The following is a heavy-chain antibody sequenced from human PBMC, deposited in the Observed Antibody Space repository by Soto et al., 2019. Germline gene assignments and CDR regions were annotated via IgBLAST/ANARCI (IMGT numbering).Heavy chain of an antibody. D-gene: IGHD2-2*01. CDR1: GGSFSGYY. J-gene: IGHJ6*03. CDR2: INHSRST. V-gene: IGHV4-34*01. Sequence: SETLSLTCAVYGGSFSGYYWSWIRQPPGKGLKRIGEINHSRSTNYNPSLKSRVTISVDTSKNQFSLKLSSVTAADTAVYYFARGPVVVPAASRSYYMDVWGKGTTVTVSS. CDR3: ARGPVVVPAASRSYYMDV.